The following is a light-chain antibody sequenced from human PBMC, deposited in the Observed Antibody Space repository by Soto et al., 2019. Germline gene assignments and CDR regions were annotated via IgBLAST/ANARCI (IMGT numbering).Light chain of an antibody. Sequence: QSALTQPASVSGSPGQSITISCTGTISDFVVYNYVSWYQQHPGKAPKLMIYGVSNRPSGVSNRFSGSKSGNTASLTISGLQADDEAGYYCSSHTISSALQVFGTGTKVPS. CDR1: ISDFVVYNY. CDR2: GVS. CDR3: SSHTISSALQV. V-gene: IGLV2-14*01. J-gene: IGLJ1*01.